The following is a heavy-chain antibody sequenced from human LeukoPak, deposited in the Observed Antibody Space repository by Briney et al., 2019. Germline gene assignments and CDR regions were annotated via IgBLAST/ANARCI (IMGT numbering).Heavy chain of an antibody. V-gene: IGHV3-21*01. CDR1: GFTFSSYS. D-gene: IGHD3-22*01. J-gene: IGHJ4*02. CDR2: ISSSSSYI. Sequence: GGSLRLSCAASGFTFSSYSMNWVRQAPGKGLEWVSSISSSSSYIYYADSVKGRFTISRDNAKNSLYLQMNSLRAGDTAVYYCASGGIYDSSGYYPDYFDYWGQGTLVTVSS. CDR3: ASGGIYDSSGYYPDYFDY.